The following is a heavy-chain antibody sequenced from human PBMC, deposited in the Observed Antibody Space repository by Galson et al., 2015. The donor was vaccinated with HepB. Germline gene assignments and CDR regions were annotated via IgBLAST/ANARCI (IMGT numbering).Heavy chain of an antibody. D-gene: IGHD3-22*01. CDR1: GYTFTSYG. CDR2: ISAYNGNT. J-gene: IGHJ2*01. V-gene: IGHV1-18*01. Sequence: SVKVSCKASGYTFTSYGISWVRQAPGQGLEWMGWISAYNGNTNYAQKLQGRVTMTTDTSTSTAYMELRSLRSDDTAVYYCARRALRRDSSGYYYDWYFDLWGRGTLVTVSS. CDR3: ARRALRRDSSGYYYDWYFDL.